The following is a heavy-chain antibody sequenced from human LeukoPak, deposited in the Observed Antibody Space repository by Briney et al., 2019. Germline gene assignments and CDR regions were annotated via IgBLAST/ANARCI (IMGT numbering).Heavy chain of an antibody. CDR1: GGTFSSYA. D-gene: IGHD3-22*01. J-gene: IGHJ4*02. V-gene: IGHV1-69*05. CDR2: IIPIFGTA. CDR3: ARGRYTYYYDSSGYYPPGY. Sequence: SVKVSCKASGGTFSSYAISWVRQAPGQGLEWMGGIIPIFGTANYAQKFQGRVTMTRNTSISTAYMELSSLRSEDTAVYYCARGRYTYYYDSSGYYPPGYWGQGTLVTVSS.